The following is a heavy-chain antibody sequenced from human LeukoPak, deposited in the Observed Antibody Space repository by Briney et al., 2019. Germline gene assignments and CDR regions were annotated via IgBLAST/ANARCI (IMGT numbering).Heavy chain of an antibody. CDR2: IYYSGST. CDR1: GGSISSYY. D-gene: IGHD6-6*01. V-gene: IGHV4-59*01. J-gene: IGHJ4*02. CDR3: ARGVEYSRSSGLGY. Sequence: SETLSLTCTVSGGSISSYYWSWIRQSPGKGLEWIGYIYYSGSTNYNPSLKSRVTISVDTSKNQFSLKLSSVTAADTALYFCARGVEYSRSSGLGYWGQRTLVTVSS.